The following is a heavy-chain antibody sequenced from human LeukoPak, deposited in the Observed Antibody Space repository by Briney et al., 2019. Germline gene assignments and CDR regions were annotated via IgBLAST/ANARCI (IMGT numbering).Heavy chain of an antibody. V-gene: IGHV3-23*01. CDR2: ISGSGGST. CDR3: AKDTSAWWYHRAYMNV. D-gene: IGHD2-15*01. J-gene: IGHJ6*03. CDR1: GLTFSSYA. Sequence: GGSLRLSCGASGLTFSSYAMSWVRQAPGKGLEWVSAISGSGGSTYYADSVKGRFTISRDNSKNTLYLQMNSLRAEDTAVYFCAKDTSAWWYHRAYMNVWGTGTTVTVSS.